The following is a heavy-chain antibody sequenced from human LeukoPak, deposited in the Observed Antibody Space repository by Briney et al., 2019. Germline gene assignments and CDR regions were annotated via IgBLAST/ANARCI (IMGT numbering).Heavy chain of an antibody. V-gene: IGHV4-34*01. CDR3: ARGRRRWLSIYHSCAFDI. CDR1: GGSISSYY. CDR2: INHSGST. J-gene: IGHJ3*02. Sequence: SETLSLTCTVSGGSISSYYWSWIRQPAGKGLEWIGEINHSGSTNYNPSLKSRVTISVDTSKNQFSLKLSSVTAADTAVYYCARGRRRWLSIYHSCAFDIWGQGTMVTVSS. D-gene: IGHD5-24*01.